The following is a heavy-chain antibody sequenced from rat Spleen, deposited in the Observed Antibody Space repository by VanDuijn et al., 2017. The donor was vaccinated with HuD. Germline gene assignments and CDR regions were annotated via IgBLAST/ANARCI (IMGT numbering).Heavy chain of an antibody. CDR1: GFTFNDHF. V-gene: IGHV5-29*01. CDR3: ARHDYEYNWDYFDY. Sequence: EVQLVESNGGLVQPGGSLKLSCAASGFTFNDHFMAWVRQAPTKGLEWVSTISYDGSNTYYRDSVRGRFTVSRDNSKSTLYIQVDSLRSEDTATYYCARHDYEYNWDYFDYWGQGVMVTVSS. D-gene: IGHD1-9*01. J-gene: IGHJ2*01. CDR2: ISYDGSNT.